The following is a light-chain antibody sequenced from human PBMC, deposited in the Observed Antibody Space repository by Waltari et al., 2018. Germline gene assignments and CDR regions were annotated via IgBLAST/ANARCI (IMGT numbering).Light chain of an antibody. Sequence: DIVMTQSPDSLAVSLGERATINCKSSQSVLYSSNNKNYLAWYQQKPGPPPKLLIYWAATRESGVPDRFRGSGSGTDFTLTISSLQAEDVAVYYCQQYYSTPPAFGPGTKVDIK. J-gene: IGKJ3*01. CDR1: QSVLYSSNNKNY. V-gene: IGKV4-1*01. CDR3: QQYYSTPPA. CDR2: WAA.